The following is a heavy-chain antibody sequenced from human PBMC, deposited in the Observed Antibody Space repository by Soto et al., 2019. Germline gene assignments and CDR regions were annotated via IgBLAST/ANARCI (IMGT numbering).Heavy chain of an antibody. CDR2: IIPIFGTA. CDR1: GGTFSSYA. D-gene: IGHD6-13*01. Sequence: SVKVSCKASGGTFSSYAISWVRQAPGQGLEWMGGIIPIFGTANYAQKFQGRVTITADESTSTAYMELSSLRSEDTAVYYCAREKEEHIAAAGTLWFDPWGQGTLVTVSS. V-gene: IGHV1-69*13. CDR3: AREKEEHIAAAGTLWFDP. J-gene: IGHJ5*02.